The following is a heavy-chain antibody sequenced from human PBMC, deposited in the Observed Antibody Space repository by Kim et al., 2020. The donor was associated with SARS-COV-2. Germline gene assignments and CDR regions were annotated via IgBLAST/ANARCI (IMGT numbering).Heavy chain of an antibody. Sequence: DYKRSLKSRVTIEVDASKNQFSLKLSSVTAADTAVYYCARRRAYYGMDVWGQGTTVTVSS. J-gene: IGHJ6*02. D-gene: IGHD1-26*01. V-gene: IGHV4-34*01. CDR3: ARRRAYYGMDV.